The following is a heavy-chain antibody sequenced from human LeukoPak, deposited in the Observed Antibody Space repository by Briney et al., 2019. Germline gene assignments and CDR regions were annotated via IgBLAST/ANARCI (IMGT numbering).Heavy chain of an antibody. D-gene: IGHD4-17*01. CDR1: GFTFSSYV. V-gene: IGHV3-30-3*01. Sequence: GGSLRLSCAASGFTFSSYVMSWVRQAPGKGLEWVAVISYDGSNKYYADSVKGRFTIFRDNSKNTVHLQMNSLKSEDTAAYYCARGQVGPFGDYGLVDYWGQGTPVIVSS. CDR2: ISYDGSNK. CDR3: ARGQVGPFGDYGLVDY. J-gene: IGHJ4*02.